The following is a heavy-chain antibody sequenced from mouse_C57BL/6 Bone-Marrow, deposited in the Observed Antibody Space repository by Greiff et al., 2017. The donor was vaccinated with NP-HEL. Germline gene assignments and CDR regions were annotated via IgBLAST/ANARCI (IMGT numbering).Heavy chain of an antibody. J-gene: IGHJ4*01. D-gene: IGHD1-1*02. V-gene: IGHV3-6*01. CDR1: GYSITSGYY. CDR3: ARDEDYGSYYYAMDY. CDR2: ISYDGSN. Sequence: VQLQESGPGLVKPSQSLSLTCSVTGYSITSGYYWNWIRQFPGNKLEWMGYISYDGSNNYNPSLKNRISITRDTSKNQFFLKLNSVTTEDTATYYCARDEDYGSYYYAMDYWGQGTSVTVSS.